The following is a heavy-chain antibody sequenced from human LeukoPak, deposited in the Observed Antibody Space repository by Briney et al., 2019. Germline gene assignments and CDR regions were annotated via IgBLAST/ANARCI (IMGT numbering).Heavy chain of an antibody. CDR3: AGLRGVQTVSYWYFDL. Sequence: PSETLSLTCTVSGGSISSGGYYWSWIRQHPGKGLEWIGYIYYSGSTYYNPSLKSRVTISVDTSKNQFSLKLSSVTAADTAVYYCAGLRGVQTVSYWYFDLWGRGTLVTVSS. V-gene: IGHV4-31*03. CDR1: GGSISSGGYY. J-gene: IGHJ2*01. D-gene: IGHD1-1*01. CDR2: IYYSGST.